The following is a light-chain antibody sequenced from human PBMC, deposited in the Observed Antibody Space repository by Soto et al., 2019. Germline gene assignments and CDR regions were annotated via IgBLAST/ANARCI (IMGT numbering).Light chain of an antibody. Sequence: EIALTQSPGTLSLSPGERATLSCRASQSVSSSYLACYQQKPGQAPRLLIYGSSSRATGIPDRFSGSGSGREFTLTISRREPEEFAVFYCQQYGSSPGLTFGGGTKVEIK. J-gene: IGKJ4*01. CDR2: GSS. CDR3: QQYGSSPGLT. V-gene: IGKV3-20*01. CDR1: QSVSSSY.